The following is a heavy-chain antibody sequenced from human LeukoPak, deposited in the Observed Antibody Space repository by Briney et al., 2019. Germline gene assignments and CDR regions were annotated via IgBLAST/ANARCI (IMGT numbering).Heavy chain of an antibody. CDR2: ISGSGGST. CDR3: ARVDQSGYDTRGWFDP. V-gene: IGHV3-23*01. D-gene: IGHD5-12*01. J-gene: IGHJ5*02. CDR1: GFTFSSYA. Sequence: GGSLRLSCAASGFTFSSYAMSWVRQAPGKGLEWVSAISGSGGSTYYADSVKGRFTISRDNSKNTLYLQMGSLRAEDTAVYYCARVDQSGYDTRGWFDPWGQGTLVTVSS.